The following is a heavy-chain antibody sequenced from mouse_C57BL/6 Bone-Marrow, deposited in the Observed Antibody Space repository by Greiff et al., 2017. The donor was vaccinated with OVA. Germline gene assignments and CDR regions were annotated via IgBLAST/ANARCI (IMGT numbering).Heavy chain of an antibody. CDR1: GYTFTSYW. CDR2: IHPNSGST. CDR3: ARGGGGYSWFAY. Sequence: QVQLQQPGAELVKPGASVMLSCKASGYTFTSYWMHWVKQRPGQGLEWIGMIHPNSGSTNYNEKFKSKATLTVDKSSSTAYRQLSSLTSEDSAVYYWARGGGGYSWFAYWGQGTLVTVSA. D-gene: IGHD2-3*01. V-gene: IGHV1-64*01. J-gene: IGHJ3*01.